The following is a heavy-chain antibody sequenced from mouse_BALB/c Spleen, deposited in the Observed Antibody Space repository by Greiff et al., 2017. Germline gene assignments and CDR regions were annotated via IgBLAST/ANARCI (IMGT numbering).Heavy chain of an antibody. V-gene: IGHV3-6*02. CDR1: GYSITSGYY. CDR2: ISYDGSN. Sequence: EVKLMESGPGLVKPSQSLSLTCSVTGYSITSGYYWNWIRQFPGNKLEWMGYISYDGSNNYNPSLKNRISITRDTSKNQFFLKLNSVTTEDTATYYCARGDYYDYDEGFAYWGQGTLVTVSA. J-gene: IGHJ3*01. CDR3: ARGDYYDYDEGFAY. D-gene: IGHD2-4*01.